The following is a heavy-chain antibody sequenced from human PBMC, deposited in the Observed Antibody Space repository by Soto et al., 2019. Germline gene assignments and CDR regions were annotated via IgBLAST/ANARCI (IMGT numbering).Heavy chain of an antibody. D-gene: IGHD2-2*01. CDR3: ARFPSVVTPGNDYFGVDV. J-gene: IGHJ6*02. Sequence: PGASLKISCKGSGYSFTYYWIAWVRQRPGKDLEWMGIIYPNDADTRYNPSFQGQVTISADKSISTAYLQWTSLKTSDTAMYYCARFPSVVTPGNDYFGVDVWGQGTTVTV. CDR2: IYPNDADT. V-gene: IGHV5-51*01. CDR1: GYSFTYYW.